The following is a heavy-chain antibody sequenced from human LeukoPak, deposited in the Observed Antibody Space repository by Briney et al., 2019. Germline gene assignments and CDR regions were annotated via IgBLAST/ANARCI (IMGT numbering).Heavy chain of an antibody. CDR2: INHSGST. J-gene: IGHJ5*02. V-gene: IGHV4-34*01. D-gene: IGHD2-15*01. Sequence: SETLSLTCAVYGGSFSGYYWSWIRQPPGKGLEWIGEINHSGSTNYNPSLKSRVTISVDTSKNQFSLKLSSVTAADTAVYYCARSRRGYCSGGSCYWFDPWGQGTLVTVSS. CDR1: GGSFSGYY. CDR3: ARSRRGYCSGGSCYWFDP.